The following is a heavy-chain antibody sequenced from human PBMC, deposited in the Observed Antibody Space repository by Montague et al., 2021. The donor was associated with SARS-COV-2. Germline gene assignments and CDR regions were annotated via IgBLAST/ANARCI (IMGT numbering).Heavy chain of an antibody. D-gene: IGHD3-10*01. Sequence: CAISGDSVSGDNVSWKWIRQSPSRGLEWLGRTYYRSRWFDHYEVSMKGRISIKADTSKNQFSLQLDSVTPEDTAVYYCARGDGSGPYTGYAFDIWGQGTLVTVSS. CDR3: ARGDGSGPYTGYAFDI. V-gene: IGHV6-1*01. CDR1: GDSVSGDNVS. J-gene: IGHJ3*02. CDR2: TYYRSRWFD.